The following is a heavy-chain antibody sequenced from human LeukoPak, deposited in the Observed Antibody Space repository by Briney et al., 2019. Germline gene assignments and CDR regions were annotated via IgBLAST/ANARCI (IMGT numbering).Heavy chain of an antibody. CDR1: GGSISGFF. D-gene: IGHD5-18*01. CDR2: IYYSGST. J-gene: IGHJ3*02. CDR3: ARSDTTMVTGNAFDI. Sequence: SETLSLTCSVSGGSISGFFWSWIRQPPGKGLEWIAYIYYSGSTTYTPSLKTRVTMSVDTSKNQFSLKLTSVTAADTAVYYCARSDTTMVTGNAFDIWGQGTMVTVSS. V-gene: IGHV4-59*01.